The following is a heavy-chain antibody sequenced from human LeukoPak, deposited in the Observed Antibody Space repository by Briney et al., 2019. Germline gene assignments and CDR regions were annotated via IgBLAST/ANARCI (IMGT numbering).Heavy chain of an antibody. CDR3: ARDWGWLQSYYFDY. V-gene: IGHV3-11*04. J-gene: IGHJ4*02. CDR1: GFTFSDYY. CDR2: ISSSGSTI. Sequence: PGGSLRLSCAASGFTFSDYYMSWIRQAPGKGLEWVSYISSSGSTIYYADSVKGRLTISRDNAKNSLYLQMNSLRAEDTAVYYCARDWGWLQSYYFDYWGQGTLVTVSS. D-gene: IGHD5-24*01.